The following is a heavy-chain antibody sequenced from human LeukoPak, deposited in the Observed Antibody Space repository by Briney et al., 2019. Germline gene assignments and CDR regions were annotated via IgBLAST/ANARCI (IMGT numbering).Heavy chain of an antibody. V-gene: IGHV4-39*07. CDR3: AKDRSIGTYYTFDH. J-gene: IGHJ4*02. CDR1: GGSISTSSYY. D-gene: IGHD1-26*01. Sequence: SETLSLTCTVSGGSISTSSYYWGWIRQPPGKGLECIGNIYYSGSTYYNPSLKSRVAISVDTSKNQFSLKLSSVTAADTAVYYCAKDRSIGTYYTFDHWGQGTLVTVSS. CDR2: IYYSGST.